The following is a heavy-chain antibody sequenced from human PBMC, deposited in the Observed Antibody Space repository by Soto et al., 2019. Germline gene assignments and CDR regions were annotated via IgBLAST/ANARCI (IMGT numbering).Heavy chain of an antibody. Sequence: PSETLSLTCAVYGGSFSGYYWSWIRQPPGKGLEWIGEINHSGSTNYNPSLKSRVTISVDTSKNQFSLKLSSVTAADTAVYYCARGDCSGGSCYPHSALLDVWGQGTTVTVSS. CDR2: INHSGST. D-gene: IGHD2-15*01. CDR1: GGSFSGYY. CDR3: ARGDCSGGSCYPHSALLDV. V-gene: IGHV4-34*01. J-gene: IGHJ6*02.